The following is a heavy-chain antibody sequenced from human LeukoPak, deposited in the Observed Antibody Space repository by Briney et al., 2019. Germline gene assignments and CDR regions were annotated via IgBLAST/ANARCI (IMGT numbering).Heavy chain of an antibody. D-gene: IGHD3-3*01. Sequence: GGSLRLSCAASGFTFSSYAMHWVRQAPGKGLEWVAVISYDGSNKYYADSVKGRFTISRDNSKNTLYLQMNSLRAEDTAVYYCATPRSGERSWGQGTLVTVSS. V-gene: IGHV3-30-3*01. CDR3: ATPRSGERS. J-gene: IGHJ5*02. CDR1: GFTFSSYA. CDR2: ISYDGSNK.